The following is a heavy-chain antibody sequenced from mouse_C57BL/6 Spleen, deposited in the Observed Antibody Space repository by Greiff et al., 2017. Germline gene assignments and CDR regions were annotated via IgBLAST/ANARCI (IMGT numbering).Heavy chain of an antibody. V-gene: IGHV1-26*01. J-gene: IGHJ1*03. D-gene: IGHD1-1*01. Sequence: VQLQPSGPELVKPGASVKISCKASGYTFTDYYMNWVKQSHGKSLEWIGDINPNNGGTSYKQKFKGKATLTVDKSSSTAYMELRSLTSEYSAVYYCARSLYYYGSSHWYFDVWGTGTTVTVSS. CDR2: INPNNGGT. CDR3: ARSLYYYGSSHWYFDV. CDR1: GYTFTDYY.